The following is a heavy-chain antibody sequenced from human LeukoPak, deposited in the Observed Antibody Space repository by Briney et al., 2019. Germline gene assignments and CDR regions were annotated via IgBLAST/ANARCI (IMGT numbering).Heavy chain of an antibody. CDR2: ISWNSGSI. V-gene: IGHV3-9*01. CDR3: AREGKRITMVRGVITPRGYYYMDV. D-gene: IGHD3-10*01. J-gene: IGHJ6*03. Sequence: QTGGSLRLSCAASGFTFDDYAMHWVRQAPGKGLEWVSGISWNSGSIGYADSVKGRFTISRDNAKNSLYLQMNSLKTEDTAAYYCAREGKRITMVRGVITPRGYYYMDVWGKGTTVTVSS. CDR1: GFTFDDYA.